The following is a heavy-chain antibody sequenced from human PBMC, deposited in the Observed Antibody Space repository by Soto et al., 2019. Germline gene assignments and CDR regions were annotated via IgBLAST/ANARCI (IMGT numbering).Heavy chain of an antibody. CDR3: ARYVEERFMQWLFDY. J-gene: IGHJ4*02. D-gene: IGHD3-3*01. V-gene: IGHV3-11*01. Sequence: GGSVRLSCAASGFTFNDYYMSWIRQAPGKGLEWVSYISSNGNTIHYADSVKGRFTISRDNAKNSLYLQMNSLRADDTAVYYCARYVEERFMQWLFDYWGKGTLVTVCS. CDR1: GFTFNDYY. CDR2: ISSNGNTI.